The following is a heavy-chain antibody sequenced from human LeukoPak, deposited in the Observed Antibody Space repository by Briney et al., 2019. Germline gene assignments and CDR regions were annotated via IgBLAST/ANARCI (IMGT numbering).Heavy chain of an antibody. D-gene: IGHD2-2*02. V-gene: IGHV1-8*03. J-gene: IGHJ5*02. CDR2: MNPNSGNT. CDR1: GYTFTSYD. Sequence: SSVNVSCKASGYTFTSYDINGVRQPTGQGREGMGWMNPNSGNTGYAQKFQGRVTNTRNTSISTATIYLSSLRAEDTAVYYCARGLSIVVVPAAITDLFDPRGQPTLVTVSS. CDR3: ARGLSIVVVPAAITDLFDP.